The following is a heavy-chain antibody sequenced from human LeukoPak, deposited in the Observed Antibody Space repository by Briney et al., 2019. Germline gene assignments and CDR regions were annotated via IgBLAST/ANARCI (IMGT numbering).Heavy chain of an antibody. CDR2: IWYDGSNK. Sequence: PGRSLRLSCAASGFTFSSYGMHWVRQAPGKGLEWVAVIWYDGSNKYYADSVKGRSTISRDNSKNTLYLQMNSLRAEDTAVYYCASSYGDYGDYWGQGTLATVSS. CDR1: GFTFSSYG. J-gene: IGHJ4*02. V-gene: IGHV3-33*01. CDR3: ASSYGDYGDY. D-gene: IGHD4-17*01.